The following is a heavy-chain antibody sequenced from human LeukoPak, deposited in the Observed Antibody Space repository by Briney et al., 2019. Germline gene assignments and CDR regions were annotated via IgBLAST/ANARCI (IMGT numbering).Heavy chain of an antibody. V-gene: IGHV3-11*06. D-gene: IGHD6-13*01. CDR3: AREPGTGGYFDY. CDR2: ISSSSSYT. J-gene: IGHJ4*02. Sequence: PGGSLRLSCVVSGFTFSSYEMNWIRQAPGKGLEWVSYISSSSSYTNYADSVKGRFTISRDNSKNTLYLQMNSLRAEDTAVYYCAREPGTGGYFDYWGQGTLVTVSS. CDR1: GFTFSSYE.